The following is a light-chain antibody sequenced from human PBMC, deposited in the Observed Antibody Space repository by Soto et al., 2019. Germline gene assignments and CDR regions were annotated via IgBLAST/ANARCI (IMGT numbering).Light chain of an antibody. CDR1: SSDVGGYNY. CDR3: SSYTSSSTPYV. J-gene: IGLJ1*01. CDR2: DVS. V-gene: IGLV2-14*01. Sequence: QSVLTQPASVSGSPGQSMTISCTGTSSDVGGYNYVSWYQQHPGKAPKLMIYDVSNRPSGVSNRFSGSKSGNTASLTVSGLRVEDEADYYCSSYTSSSTPYVFGTGTKLTVL.